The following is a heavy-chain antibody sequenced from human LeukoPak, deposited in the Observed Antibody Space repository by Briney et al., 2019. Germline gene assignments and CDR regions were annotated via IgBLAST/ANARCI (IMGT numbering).Heavy chain of an antibody. D-gene: IGHD2-2*01. Sequence: GGSLRLSCAASGFTFSSYGMHWVRQAPGKGLEWVAVIWYDGSNKYYADSVKGRFTISRDNSKNTLYLQMNSLRAEDTAVYYCAKDGRGYQLPSDAFDIWGQGTMVTVSS. CDR2: IWYDGSNK. J-gene: IGHJ3*02. V-gene: IGHV3-33*06. CDR3: AKDGRGYQLPSDAFDI. CDR1: GFTFSSYG.